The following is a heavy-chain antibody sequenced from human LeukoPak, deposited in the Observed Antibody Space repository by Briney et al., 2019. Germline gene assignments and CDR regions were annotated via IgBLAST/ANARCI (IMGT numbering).Heavy chain of an antibody. Sequence: SETLSLTCTVSGVSISSSSYYWGWIRQPPGKGLEWIGSIYYSGSTYYNPSLKSRVTISVDTSKNQFSLKLSSVTAADSAVYYCARHRAVSVVGNFYFDYWGQGILVTVSS. CDR3: ARHRAVSVVGNFYFDY. CDR1: GVSISSSSYY. CDR2: IYYSGST. D-gene: IGHD1-26*01. J-gene: IGHJ4*02. V-gene: IGHV4-39*01.